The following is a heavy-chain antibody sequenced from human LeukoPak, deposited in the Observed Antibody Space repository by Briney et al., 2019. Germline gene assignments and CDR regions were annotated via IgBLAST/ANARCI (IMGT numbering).Heavy chain of an antibody. CDR1: GYTLTELS. D-gene: IGHD3-22*01. Sequence: ASVKVSCKVSGYTLTELSMHWVRQAPGKGLEWMGGFDPEDGETIYAQKFQGRVTMTEDTSTDTAYMELSSLRSEDTAVYYCATGGYYYDSSGCFIDYWGQGTLVTVSS. CDR2: FDPEDGET. CDR3: ATGGYYYDSSGCFIDY. V-gene: IGHV1-24*01. J-gene: IGHJ4*02.